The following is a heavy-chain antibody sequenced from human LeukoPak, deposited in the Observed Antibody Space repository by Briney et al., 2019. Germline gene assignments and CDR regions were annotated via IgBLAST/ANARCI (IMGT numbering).Heavy chain of an antibody. J-gene: IGHJ4*02. Sequence: GGSLRLSCAASGFTFSSYSMNWVRQAPGKGLEWVSVIYSVGSTYYADPVKGRITISRDNSKNTLYLQMNSLRAEDTAVYYCARDRDYGGFDYWGQGTLVTVSS. CDR1: GFTFSSYS. CDR3: ARDRDYGGFDY. D-gene: IGHD4-17*01. V-gene: IGHV3-53*01. CDR2: IYSVGST.